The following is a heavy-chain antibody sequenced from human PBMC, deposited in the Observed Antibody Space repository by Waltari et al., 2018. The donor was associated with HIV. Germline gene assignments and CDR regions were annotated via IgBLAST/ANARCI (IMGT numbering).Heavy chain of an antibody. CDR3: AKGCGSGYYYYGMDV. Sequence: EVQLLESGGGLVQPGGSLRLSCAASGFTFSSYAMSWVRQAPGKGVGWVSAIRGSGGSTYDADSVKGRLTISRDNSKNTLYLQMNSLRAEDTAVYYCAKGCGSGYYYYGMDVWGQGTTVTVSS. CDR2: IRGSGGST. J-gene: IGHJ6*02. CDR1: GFTFSSYA. D-gene: IGHD2-21*01. V-gene: IGHV3-23*01.